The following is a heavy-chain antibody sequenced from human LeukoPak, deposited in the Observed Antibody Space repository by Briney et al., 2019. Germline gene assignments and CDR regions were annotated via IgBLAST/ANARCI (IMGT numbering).Heavy chain of an antibody. V-gene: IGHV3-21*01. CDR1: GFTFSSDT. CDR2: ISSSSSYI. J-gene: IGHJ6*02. Sequence: GGSLRLSCADSGFTFSSDTLNWVRQAPGKGLEWGSSISSSSSYINYSDSVKGRFTISRDNAKNSLYLQMNSLRGEDTAVYYCASSSGGYYNGMDVWGQGTTVTVSS. CDR3: ASSSGGYYNGMDV. D-gene: IGHD3-10*01.